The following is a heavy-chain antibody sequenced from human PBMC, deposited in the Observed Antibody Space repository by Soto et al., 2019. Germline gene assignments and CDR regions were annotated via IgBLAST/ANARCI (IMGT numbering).Heavy chain of an antibody. J-gene: IGHJ3*02. D-gene: IGHD3-22*01. Sequence: GGSLRLSCAASGFTFSSYSMNWFRQAPGRGLEWVSYISSSSSTIYYADSVKGRFTISRDNAKNSLYLQMNSLRDEDTAVYYCARDYYDSSGYYEAFDIWGQGTMVTVSS. V-gene: IGHV3-48*02. CDR2: ISSSSSTI. CDR1: GFTFSSYS. CDR3: ARDYYDSSGYYEAFDI.